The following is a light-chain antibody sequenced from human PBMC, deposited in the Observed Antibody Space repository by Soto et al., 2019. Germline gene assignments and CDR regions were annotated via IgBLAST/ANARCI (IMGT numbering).Light chain of an antibody. CDR1: QSVSGRY. V-gene: IGKV3-20*01. Sequence: EIVLTQSPGTLSLSPGERATLSCRASQSVSGRYLAWYQQKPGQAPRPLIYGASSRASGIPDRFSGSGSGTDFTLTISRLEPEDFAVYYCQQYGSTPWTFDQGTKVEIK. CDR2: GAS. J-gene: IGKJ1*01. CDR3: QQYGSTPWT.